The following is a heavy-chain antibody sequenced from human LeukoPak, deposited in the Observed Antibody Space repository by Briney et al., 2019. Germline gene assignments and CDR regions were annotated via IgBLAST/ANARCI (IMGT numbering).Heavy chain of an antibody. D-gene: IGHD3-22*01. CDR3: ARSYYDRLYFDY. Sequence: ASVKVSCKASGYTFTSYAMHWVRQAPGQRLEWMGWINAGNGNTKYSQEFQGRVTTTRDTSASTAYMELSSLRSEDMAVYYCARSYYDRLYFDYWGQGTLVTVSS. CDR2: INAGNGNT. V-gene: IGHV1-3*03. CDR1: GYTFTSYA. J-gene: IGHJ4*02.